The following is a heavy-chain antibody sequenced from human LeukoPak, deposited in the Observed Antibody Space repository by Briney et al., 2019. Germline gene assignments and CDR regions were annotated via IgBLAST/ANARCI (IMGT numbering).Heavy chain of an antibody. J-gene: IGHJ4*02. CDR2: ASRFGDGT. D-gene: IGHD2-2*01. CDR1: GFTFSGFA. V-gene: IGHV3-23*01. CDR3: AKDYAVGSLGS. Sequence: GGSLRLSCAASGFTFSGFAMSWVRQAPGKGLEWVSSASRFGDGTFYADSVRGRFTISRDNSKNTLYLQMNSLRADDTAVYYCAKDYAVGSLGSWGQGTLVTVSS.